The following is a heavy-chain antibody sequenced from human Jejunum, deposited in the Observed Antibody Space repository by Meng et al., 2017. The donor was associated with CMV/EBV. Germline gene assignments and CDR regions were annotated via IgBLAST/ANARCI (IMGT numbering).Heavy chain of an antibody. V-gene: IGHV4-4*01. CDR2: ISHSGRN. Sequence: AASGGTSSSNDWWRWVRQPPGKGLEWIGEISHSGRNNDNAYRKSRVTIAVDKSENQLSLELTTVNDTGTAVYSWATRDGSDTYYFDSWGQGTLVTVSS. CDR3: ATRDGSDTYYFDS. CDR1: GGTSSSNDW. J-gene: IGHJ4*02. D-gene: IGHD3-10*01.